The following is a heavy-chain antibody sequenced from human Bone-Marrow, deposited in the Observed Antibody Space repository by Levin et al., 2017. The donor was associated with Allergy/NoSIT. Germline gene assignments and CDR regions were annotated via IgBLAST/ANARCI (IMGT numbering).Heavy chain of an antibody. CDR3: ARAKYDSWSDYFDS. CDR2: ITGDGSAQ. CDR1: GFSFNDYE. Sequence: GESLKISCAASGFSFNDYEMNWVRQAPGKGLEWISYITGDGSAQYYADSVKGRFTISRNNDQNSLSLQLRSLRAEDTAVYYCARAKYDSWSDYFDSWGQGILVTVSS. D-gene: IGHD3-3*01. V-gene: IGHV3-48*03. J-gene: IGHJ4*02.